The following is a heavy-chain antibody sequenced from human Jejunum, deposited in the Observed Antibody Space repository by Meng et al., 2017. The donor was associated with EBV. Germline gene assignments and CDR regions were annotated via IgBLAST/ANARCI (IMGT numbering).Heavy chain of an antibody. CDR3: ARNWNF. V-gene: IGHV4-61*01. J-gene: IGHJ4*02. CDR1: GGSVSSGTYY. CDR2: IYNSGST. Sequence: VQLLESGPGLVRPSETLSLTCTVSGGSVSSGTYYWTWIRQPPGKGLEWIGYIYNSGSTNYNPSLKSRVTISLDTSKNQFSLKLSSVTAADTAMYYCARNWNFWGQGTLVTVSS. D-gene: IGHD1-1*01.